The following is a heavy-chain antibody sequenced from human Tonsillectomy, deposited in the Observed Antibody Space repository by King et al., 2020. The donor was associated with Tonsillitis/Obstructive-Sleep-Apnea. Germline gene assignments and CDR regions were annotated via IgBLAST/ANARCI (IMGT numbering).Heavy chain of an antibody. D-gene: IGHD3-22*01. CDR3: AKDSDSSGYYLSNYYYMDV. V-gene: IGHV3-23*04. CDR1: GFTFSIYA. J-gene: IGHJ6*03. CDR2: ISASGGST. Sequence: VQLVESGGGLVQPGGSLRLSCAASGFTFSIYAMTWVRRAPGKGLEWVSVISASGGSTYYADSVKGRFTISRDNSKNTLYLQMNSLRAEDTAVYYCAKDSDSSGYYLSNYYYMDVWGKGTTVTVSS.